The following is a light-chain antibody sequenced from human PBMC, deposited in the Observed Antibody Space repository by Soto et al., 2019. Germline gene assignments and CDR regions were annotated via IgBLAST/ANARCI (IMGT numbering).Light chain of an antibody. J-gene: IGKJ1*01. CDR3: QQCYMGWT. V-gene: IGKV1-5*01. Sequence: DIQMTQSPSTLSASVGDRVTITCRASQNIITWLAWYQQKPGTAPKLLIYDASSLESGVPSRFSGIGSGTEFTLSISSLQPEDFGTYYCQQCYMGWTFGQGTKVDIK. CDR1: QNIITW. CDR2: DAS.